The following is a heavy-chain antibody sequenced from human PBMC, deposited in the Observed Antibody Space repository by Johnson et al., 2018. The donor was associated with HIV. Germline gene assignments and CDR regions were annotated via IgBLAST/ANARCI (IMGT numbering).Heavy chain of an antibody. CDR2: ISYDGSNK. CDR1: GFTFSSYA. D-gene: IGHD3-16*01. J-gene: IGHJ3*02. V-gene: IGHV3-30-3*01. CDR3: ARDWDPGEPMGAFDI. Sequence: QVQLVESGGGVVQPGRSLRLSCAASGFTFSSYAMHWVRQAPGKGLEWVAIISYDGSNKYYADSVKGRFTISRDNSKNTLYLQMNSLRAEDTAGYYCARDWDPGEPMGAFDIWGQWTLVTVSS.